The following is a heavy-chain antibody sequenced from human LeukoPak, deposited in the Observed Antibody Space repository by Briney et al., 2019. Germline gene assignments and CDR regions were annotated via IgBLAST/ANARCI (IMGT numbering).Heavy chain of an antibody. CDR1: GASISSYY. CDR3: ARDTGNFAPDF. J-gene: IGHJ4*02. D-gene: IGHD4-17*01. V-gene: IGHV4-4*07. Sequence: PSETLSLTCTVSGASISSYYWTWIRQSAGKGLEWIGRIYSSGSTNYSPSLKSRVTMSVDTSKNQFSLKLTSLTAADTAVYFCARDTGNFAPDFWGQGTLVTVSS. CDR2: IYSSGST.